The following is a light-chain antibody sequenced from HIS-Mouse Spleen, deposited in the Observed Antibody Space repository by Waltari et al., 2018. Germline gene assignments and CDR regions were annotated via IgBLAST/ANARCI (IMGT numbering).Light chain of an antibody. J-gene: IGLJ2*01. Sequence: SYVLTQPPSVSVAPGKTARITCGGNNIGSKSVHWYQQKPGQAPVLVVYDDSSRPSGIPGRFAGSNSGNTATMTISRVEAGDEADYYCQVWDSSSDHVVLGGGTKLTVL. V-gene: IGLV3-21*03. CDR2: DDS. CDR1: NIGSKS. CDR3: QVWDSSSDHVV.